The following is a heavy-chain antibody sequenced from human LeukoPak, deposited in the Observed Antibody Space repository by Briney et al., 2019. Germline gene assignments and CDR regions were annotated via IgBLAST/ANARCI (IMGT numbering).Heavy chain of an antibody. CDR1: GGSFSGYY. CDR2: INHSGST. Sequence: SETLSLTCAVYGGSFSGYYWSWIRQPPGKGLEWIGEINHSGSTNYNPSLRSRVTISVDTSKNQFSLKLSSVTAADTAVYYCASGDSSGYSGPQPYYFDYWGQGTLVTVSS. CDR3: ASGDSSGYSGPQPYYFDY. V-gene: IGHV4-34*01. D-gene: IGHD3-22*01. J-gene: IGHJ4*02.